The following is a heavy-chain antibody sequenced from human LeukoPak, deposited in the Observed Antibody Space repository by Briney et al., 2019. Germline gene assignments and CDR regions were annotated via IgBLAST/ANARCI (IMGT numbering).Heavy chain of an antibody. D-gene: IGHD5-18*01. CDR3: AKVGGYSYGPNFDY. CDR2: ISYDGSNK. CDR1: GFTFSSYA. J-gene: IGHJ4*02. Sequence: GGSLRLSCAASGFTFSSYAMHWVRQAPGKGLEWVAVISYDGSNKYYADSVKGRFTISRDNSKNTLYLQMNSLRAEDTAVYYCAKVGGYSYGPNFDYWGQGTLVTVSS. V-gene: IGHV3-30-3*01.